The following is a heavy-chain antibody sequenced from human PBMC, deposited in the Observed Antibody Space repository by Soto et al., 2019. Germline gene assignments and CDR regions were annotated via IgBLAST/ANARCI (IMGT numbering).Heavy chain of an antibody. Sequence: QVQLVESGGGVVQPGRSLRLSCVASGFTFSSYGMHWVRQAPGKGLEWVAVISYDGSNKYYADSVKGRFTISRDNSKNTLYLQMNSLRAEDTAVYYCAKDGGYYDFWSGYYNFYGMDVWGQGTTVTVSS. V-gene: IGHV3-30*18. CDR1: GFTFSSYG. D-gene: IGHD3-3*01. CDR2: ISYDGSNK. J-gene: IGHJ6*02. CDR3: AKDGGYYDFWSGYYNFYGMDV.